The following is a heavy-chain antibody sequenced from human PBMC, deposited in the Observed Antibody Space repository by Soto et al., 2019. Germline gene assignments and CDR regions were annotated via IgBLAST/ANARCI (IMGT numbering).Heavy chain of an antibody. J-gene: IGHJ1*01. V-gene: IGHV4-39*01. CDR1: GGSISSSSYY. D-gene: IGHD6-19*01. Sequence: SETLSLTCTVSGGSISSSSYYWGWIRQPPGKGLEWIGSIYYSGSTYYNPSLKSRVTISVDTSKNHFSLKLGSVTAADTAVYYCARLISIAVAGTVEYFQHWGQGTLVTVSS. CDR2: IYYSGST. CDR3: ARLISIAVAGTVEYFQH.